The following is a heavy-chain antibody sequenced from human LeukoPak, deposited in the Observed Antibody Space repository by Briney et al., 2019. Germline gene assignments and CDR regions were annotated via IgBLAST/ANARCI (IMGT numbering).Heavy chain of an antibody. J-gene: IGHJ6*03. Sequence: ASVKVSCKVSGYTPTELSMHWVRQAPGKGLEWMGGFDPEDGETIYAQKFQGRVTLTEDTSTDTAYMELSSLRSADTAMYYCAINAYCSSNSCWGNYYYYYMDVWGKGTTVTVSS. CDR1: GYTPTELS. CDR3: AINAYCSSNSCWGNYYYYYMDV. D-gene: IGHD2-2*01. CDR2: FDPEDGET. V-gene: IGHV1-24*01.